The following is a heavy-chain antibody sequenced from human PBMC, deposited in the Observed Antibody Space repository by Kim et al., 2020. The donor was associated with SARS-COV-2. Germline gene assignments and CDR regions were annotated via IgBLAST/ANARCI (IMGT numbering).Heavy chain of an antibody. CDR3: ARLPLSGSYFPIQRSYWYFDL. D-gene: IGHD2-21*01. CDR1: GGSISSSSYY. CDR2: IYYSGST. Sequence: SETLSLTCTVSGGSISSSSYYWVWIRQPPGKGLEWIGSIYYSGSTYHNPSLKSRVTISVDTSKNQFSLKLSSVTAADTAVYYCARLPLSGSYFPIQRSYWYFDLWGRGTLVTVSS. J-gene: IGHJ2*01. V-gene: IGHV4-39*01.